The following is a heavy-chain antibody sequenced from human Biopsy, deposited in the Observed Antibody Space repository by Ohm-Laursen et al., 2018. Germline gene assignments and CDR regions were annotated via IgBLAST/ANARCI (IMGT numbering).Heavy chain of an antibody. J-gene: IGHJ4*02. D-gene: IGHD6-19*01. CDR2: INPNSGDT. CDR1: GFSFTGYY. Sequence: ASVKVSCKASGFSFTGYYIHWVRQAPGQGLEWMGWINPNSGDTNYAQKFQGRVTMTRDTSTSTAYMEVSRLRSDDTAVYYCALQSVAQMKNFDYWGQGTRVTVSS. V-gene: IGHV1-2*02. CDR3: ALQSVAQMKNFDY.